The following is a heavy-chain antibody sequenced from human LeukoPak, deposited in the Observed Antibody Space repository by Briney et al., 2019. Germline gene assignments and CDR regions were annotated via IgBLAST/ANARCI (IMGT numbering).Heavy chain of an antibody. CDR2: INHSGST. CDR3: AREGREVGRDGPYWAFDI. V-gene: IGHV4-34*01. J-gene: IGHJ3*02. D-gene: IGHD5-24*01. CDR1: GGSFSGYY. Sequence: RASETLSLTCAVYGGSFSGYYWSWIRQPPGKGLEWIGEINHSGSTNYDPSLKSRVTISVDTSKNQFSLKLSSVTAADTAVYYCAREGREVGRDGPYWAFDIWGQGTMVTVSS.